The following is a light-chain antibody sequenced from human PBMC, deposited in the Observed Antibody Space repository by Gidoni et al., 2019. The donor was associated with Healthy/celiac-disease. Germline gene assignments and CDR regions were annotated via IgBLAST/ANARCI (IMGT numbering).Light chain of an antibody. J-gene: IGKJ1*01. V-gene: IGKV1-5*03. CDR3: QKYNSYPWT. CDR2: KAS. Sequence: DIQMTQSPSTLSASVGDRVTITCRASQSISSWLAWYQQKPGKAPKLLIYKASSLESGVPSRFSGSGAGTELTLTISSLQPDEFATDYCQKYNSYPWTFGQGTKVEIK. CDR1: QSISSW.